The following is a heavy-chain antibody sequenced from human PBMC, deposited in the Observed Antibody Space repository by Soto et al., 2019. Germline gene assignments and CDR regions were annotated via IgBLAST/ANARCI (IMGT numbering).Heavy chain of an antibody. J-gene: IGHJ4*02. Sequence: QVQLVQSGAEVKKPGSSVKVSCKASGGTFSSYTISWVRQAPGQGLEWMGRIIPILGIANYAQKFQGRVTSTAEKSTSTAYMELSSLRAEDAAAYYCARGVRDTRFDYWGQGTLVTVSS. CDR2: IIPILGIA. CDR1: GGTFSSYT. D-gene: IGHD2-2*02. V-gene: IGHV1-69*02. CDR3: ARGVRDTRFDY.